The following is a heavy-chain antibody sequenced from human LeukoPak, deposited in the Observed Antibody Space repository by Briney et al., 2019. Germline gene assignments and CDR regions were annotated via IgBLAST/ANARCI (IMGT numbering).Heavy chain of an antibody. J-gene: IGHJ4*02. CDR2: INWNGGST. CDR1: GFTVSHNH. D-gene: IGHD3-22*01. Sequence: GGSLRLSCAASGFTVSHNHMSWVRQAPGKELEWVSGINWNGGSTGYADSVKGRFTISRDNAKNSLYLQMNSLRAEDTAVYYCARDNYDSSTPYYFDYWGQGTLVTVSS. V-gene: IGHV3-20*04. CDR3: ARDNYDSSTPYYFDY.